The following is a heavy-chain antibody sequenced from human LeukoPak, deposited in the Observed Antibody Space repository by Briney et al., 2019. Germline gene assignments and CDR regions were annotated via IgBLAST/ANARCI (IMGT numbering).Heavy chain of an antibody. D-gene: IGHD6-13*01. CDR2: VYHSGIT. CDR3: VKTAGRDGLAPPY. Sequence: SETLSLTCIVSGDSITSSYWSWIRQPPGKGLEWIGYVYHSGITNYNLSLKSRVTISIDTSKNQFSLKLNSVTAADTAVYYCVKTAGRDGLAPPYRGQGTLVTVSS. J-gene: IGHJ4*02. V-gene: IGHV4-59*01. CDR1: GDSITSSY.